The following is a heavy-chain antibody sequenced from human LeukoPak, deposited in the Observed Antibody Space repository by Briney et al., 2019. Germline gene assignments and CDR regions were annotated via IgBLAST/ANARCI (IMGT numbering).Heavy chain of an antibody. CDR2: IKEDGSEK. V-gene: IGHV3-7*01. CDR1: GFTFNMYW. CDR3: MSLGY. Sequence: GGSLRLSCEASGFTFNMYWMNWVRQAPGKGLEWVANIKEDGSEKYYADSVKGRFTVSRDNAKNLVYLQMKSLRVEDTALYYCMSLGYWGQGTLVTVSS. J-gene: IGHJ4*02.